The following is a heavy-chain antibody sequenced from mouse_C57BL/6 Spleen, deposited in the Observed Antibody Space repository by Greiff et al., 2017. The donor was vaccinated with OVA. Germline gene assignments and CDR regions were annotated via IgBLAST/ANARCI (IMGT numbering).Heavy chain of an antibody. J-gene: IGHJ3*01. V-gene: IGHV2-2*01. CDR2: IWSGGST. CDR3: AGDGYQFAY. Sequence: VMLVESGPGLVQPSQSLSITCTVSGFSLTSYGVHWVRQSPGKGLEWLGVIWSGGSTDYTAAFISRLSISKDNSKSQVFFKMNSLQADDTAIYYCAGDGYQFAYWGQGTLVTVSA. D-gene: IGHD2-3*01. CDR1: GFSLTSYG.